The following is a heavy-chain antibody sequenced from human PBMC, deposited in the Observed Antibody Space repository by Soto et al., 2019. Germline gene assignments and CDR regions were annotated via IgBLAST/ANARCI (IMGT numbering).Heavy chain of an antibody. D-gene: IGHD2-15*01. V-gene: IGHV1-69*01. CDR3: VSQYQ. CDR2: IIPILSTP. CDR1: GGTFRTNT. J-gene: IGHJ4*02. Sequence: QVQLVQSGAEVKKPVSSVKVSCKASGGTFRTNTMTWARQAPGQGLEWMGGIIPILSTPNYEQKFQGRVAITADESTSTVYMQLSSLRSEDTAVYYCVSQYQWGQGTLVSVSS.